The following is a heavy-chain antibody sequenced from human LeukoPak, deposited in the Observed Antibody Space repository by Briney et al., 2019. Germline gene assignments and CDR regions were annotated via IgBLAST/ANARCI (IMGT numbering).Heavy chain of an antibody. V-gene: IGHV3-23*01. CDR3: AKGDLLVVIFSAFDI. CDR2: ISGSGSGGGT. Sequence: GGSLRLSCAASGFTFSSYAMSWVRQAPGKGLEWVSGISGSGSGGGTYYADSVKGRFTISRDNSKNTLYLQMNRLRAEDTAVYFCAKGDLLVVIFSAFDIWGQGTMVTVSS. CDR1: GFTFSSYA. D-gene: IGHD3-22*01. J-gene: IGHJ3*02.